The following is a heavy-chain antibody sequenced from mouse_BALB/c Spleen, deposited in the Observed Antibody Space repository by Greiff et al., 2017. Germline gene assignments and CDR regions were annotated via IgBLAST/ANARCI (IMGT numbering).Heavy chain of an antibody. V-gene: IGHV4-1*02. D-gene: IGHD1-1*01. Sequence: EVQVVESGGGLVQPGGSLKLSCAASGFDFSRYWMSWVRQAPGKGLEWIGEINPDSSTINYTPSLKDKFIISRDNAKNTLYLQMSKVRSEDTALYYCARPDYYGSSPWYFDVWGAGTTVTVSS. CDR3: ARPDYYGSSPWYFDV. CDR1: GFDFSRYW. J-gene: IGHJ1*01. CDR2: INPDSSTI.